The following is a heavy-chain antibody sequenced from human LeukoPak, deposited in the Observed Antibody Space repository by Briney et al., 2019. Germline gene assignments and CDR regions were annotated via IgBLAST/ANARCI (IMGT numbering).Heavy chain of an antibody. V-gene: IGHV1-3*04. D-gene: IGHD1-26*01. Sequence: ASVKVSCKASGYTFITYALHWVRQAPGQGLEWMGWINTGNGDTKYSQKFQGRVTITRDTSASTAYVEVSSLRSEDTAVYYCAKDRRKEGWELYYYYYGMDVWGQGTTVTVSS. CDR1: GYTFITYA. CDR3: AKDRRKEGWELYYYYYGMDV. CDR2: INTGNGDT. J-gene: IGHJ6*02.